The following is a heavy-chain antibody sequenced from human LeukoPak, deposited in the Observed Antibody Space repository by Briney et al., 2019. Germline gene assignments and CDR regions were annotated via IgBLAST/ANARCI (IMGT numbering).Heavy chain of an antibody. CDR2: IYYSGST. D-gene: IGHD2-15*01. J-gene: IGHJ4*02. CDR3: ARHYCSGGSCYYFDY. Sequence: SETLSLTCTVSGGSISGYYWSWIRQPPGKGLEWIAFIYYSGSTNYNPSLKSRVTISVDTSKNQFSLKLNSVTAADTAVYHCARHYCSGGSCYYFDYWGQGTLVTVSS. V-gene: IGHV4-59*08. CDR1: GGSISGYY.